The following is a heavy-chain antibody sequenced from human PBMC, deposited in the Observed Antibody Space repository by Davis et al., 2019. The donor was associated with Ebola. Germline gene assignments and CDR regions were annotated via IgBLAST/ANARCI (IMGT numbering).Heavy chain of an antibody. Sequence: PGGSLRLSCAASGFTFSSYGMHWVRQAPGKGLEWVAVISYDGSNKYYADSVKGRFTISRDNSKNTLYLQMNSLRAEDTAVYYCAKDGVGYDFWSGFFDYWGQGTLVTVSS. CDR3: AKDGVGYDFWSGFFDY. D-gene: IGHD3-3*01. J-gene: IGHJ4*02. V-gene: IGHV3-30*18. CDR2: ISYDGSNK. CDR1: GFTFSSYG.